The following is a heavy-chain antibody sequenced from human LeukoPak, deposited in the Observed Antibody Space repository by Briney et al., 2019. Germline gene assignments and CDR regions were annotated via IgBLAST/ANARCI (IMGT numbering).Heavy chain of an antibody. V-gene: IGHV4-4*07. J-gene: IGHJ6*03. CDR3: AKEGYCSGGSCYSYYYYYYMDV. D-gene: IGHD2-15*01. Sequence: PSEALSLTCTVSGNSISSYYWSWIRQSAGKGLEWIGRIYTSGSTNYNPSLKSRVTMSVDTSKNQLSLKLRSVTAADTAVYFCAKEGYCSGGSCYSYYYYYYMDVWGKGTTVTISS. CDR2: IYTSGST. CDR1: GNSISSYY.